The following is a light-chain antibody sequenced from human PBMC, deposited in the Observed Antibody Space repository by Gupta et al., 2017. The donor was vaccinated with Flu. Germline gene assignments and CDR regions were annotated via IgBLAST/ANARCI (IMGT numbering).Light chain of an antibody. CDR1: QSSSQY. J-gene: IGKJ5*01. V-gene: IGKV1-39*01. CDR3: HQSDTRST. Sequence: PPSRSASVGKRVTITCRASQSSSQYVRWYQQKPGKAPQLLIHTASTLQSGVPSRFSGSGSGTDFTLTISGLEPEDSAAYFCHQSDTRSTFGQGTHLEI. CDR2: TAS.